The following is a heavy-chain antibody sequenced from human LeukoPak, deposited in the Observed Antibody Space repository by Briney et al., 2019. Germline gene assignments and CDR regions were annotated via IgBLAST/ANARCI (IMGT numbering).Heavy chain of an antibody. CDR2: IEASGGAT. CDR3: AKGSGSGWYGWFAP. Sequence: GESLRLSCAASGFTFSGYAMYWVRQAPGKGLEWVSSIEASGGATYYADAVKGRFTISRDNSKNTFYLQMNSLRAEDTALYYCAKGSGSGWYGWFAPWGQGALVTVSS. D-gene: IGHD6-19*01. CDR1: GFTFSGYA. V-gene: IGHV3-23*01. J-gene: IGHJ5*02.